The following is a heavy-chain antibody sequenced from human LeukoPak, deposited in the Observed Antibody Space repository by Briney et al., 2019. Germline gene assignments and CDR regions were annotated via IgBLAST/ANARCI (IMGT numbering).Heavy chain of an antibody. D-gene: IGHD3-22*01. Sequence: GGSLRLSCAASGFTFSDYYMSWIRQAPGKGLEWVSYISSSGDSIYYADSVKGRFTISRDNAKNSLYLQMNSLRAEDTVVYYCARHSSGYFRLDYWGQGTLVTVSS. CDR3: ARHSSGYFRLDY. J-gene: IGHJ4*02. CDR2: ISSSGDSI. CDR1: GFTFSDYY. V-gene: IGHV3-11*01.